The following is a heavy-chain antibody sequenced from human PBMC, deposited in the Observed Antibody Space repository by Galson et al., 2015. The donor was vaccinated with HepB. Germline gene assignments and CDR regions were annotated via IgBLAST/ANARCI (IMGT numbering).Heavy chain of an antibody. CDR3: ARGPYYGARSDYLDY. CDR1: GFTFSDYL. CDR2: IRKDGNEK. D-gene: IGHD3-10*01. V-gene: IGHV3-7*03. Sequence: SLRLSCAASGFTFSDYLMNWVRQAPGKGLEWVANIRKDGNEKRYVESVKGRFTISRDIAKNSLHLQMDSLRVEDTAVYYCARGPYYGARSDYLDYWGQGILVTVSS. J-gene: IGHJ4*02.